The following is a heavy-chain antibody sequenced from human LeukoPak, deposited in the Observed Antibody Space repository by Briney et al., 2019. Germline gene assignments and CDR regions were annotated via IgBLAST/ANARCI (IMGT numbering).Heavy chain of an antibody. CDR1: GGSISSSSYY. D-gene: IGHD3-22*01. CDR3: ARDVSYYDSSGYSYFQH. CDR2: IYYSGST. V-gene: IGHV4-39*07. J-gene: IGHJ1*01. Sequence: SETLSLTCTVSGGSISSSSYYWGWIRQPPGKGLEWIGSIYYSGSTNYNPSLKSRVTISVDTSKNQFSLKLSSVTAADTAVYYCARDVSYYDSSGYSYFQHWGQGTLVTVSS.